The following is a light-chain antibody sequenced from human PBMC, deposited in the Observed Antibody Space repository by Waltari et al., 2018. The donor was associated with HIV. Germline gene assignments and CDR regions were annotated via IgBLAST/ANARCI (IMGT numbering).Light chain of an antibody. J-gene: IGKJ2*03. CDR3: QQLNSYPHS. V-gene: IGKV1-9*01. Sequence: DIQLTQSPSFLSASVGDRVTITCRASQGVRTYLALYQQNPGKAPKLLIYGAYTLQSRVPSMFSGSGSGTEFTLTISSLQPGDSAIYYCQQLNSYPHSFGQGTKLEIK. CDR1: QGVRTY. CDR2: GAY.